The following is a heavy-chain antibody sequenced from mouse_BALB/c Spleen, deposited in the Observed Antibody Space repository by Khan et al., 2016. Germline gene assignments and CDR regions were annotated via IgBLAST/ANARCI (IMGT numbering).Heavy chain of an antibody. CDR2: ISSGGSYT. V-gene: IGHV5-6*01. J-gene: IGHJ4*01. CDR3: ARHGPGYYAMDY. Sequence: EVELVESGGDLVKPGGSLKLSCAASGFTFSSYGMSWVRQTPDKRLEWVATISSGGSYTYYPDSVKGRFTISRDNAKNTLYLQMSRLKSEDTAMYYCARHGPGYYAMDYWGQGTSVTVSS. CDR1: GFTFSSYG.